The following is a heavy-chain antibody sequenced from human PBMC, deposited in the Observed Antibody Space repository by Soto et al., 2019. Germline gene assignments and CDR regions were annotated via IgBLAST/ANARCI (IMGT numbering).Heavy chain of an antibody. CDR3: ARRGTAVRFDY. Sequence: LSLTCTVSGGSISSGVYYWSWIRQHPGKGLEWIGYIYYSGSTYYNPSLKSRVTISVDTSKNQFSLKLSSVTAADTAVYYCARRGTAVRFDYWGQGTLVTVSS. CDR1: GGSISSGVYY. D-gene: IGHD6-13*01. J-gene: IGHJ4*02. V-gene: IGHV4-31*03. CDR2: IYYSGST.